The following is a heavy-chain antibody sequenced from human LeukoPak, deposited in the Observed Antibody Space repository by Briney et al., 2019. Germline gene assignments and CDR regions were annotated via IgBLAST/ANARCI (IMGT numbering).Heavy chain of an antibody. Sequence: PSETLSLTCAVSGGSISSCNWWTWIRQSAGKGLEWIGRIYTSGSNNYNPSFSSRVTLSLDTSKNQVSLKMRSVTAADTAVYYCARFVQDCSGTTCYYWFDPWGQGTLVTVSS. D-gene: IGHD2-2*01. CDR2: IYTSGSN. J-gene: IGHJ5*02. CDR3: ARFVQDCSGTTCYYWFDP. CDR1: GGSISSCNW. V-gene: IGHV4-61*02.